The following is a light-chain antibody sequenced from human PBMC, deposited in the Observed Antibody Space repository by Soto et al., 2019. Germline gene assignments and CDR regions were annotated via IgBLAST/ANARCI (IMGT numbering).Light chain of an antibody. CDR2: GNT. Sequence: QSVLTQPPSVSGAPGQRVTISCTGSSSNIGAGYDVHWYQQLPGRAPKLLIYGNTNRPSGVPDRFSGSKSGTSASLAITGLQAEDEADYYCLSFDRSLSVVFGGGTQPTVL. V-gene: IGLV1-40*01. J-gene: IGLJ2*01. CDR1: SSNIGAGYD. CDR3: LSFDRSLSVV.